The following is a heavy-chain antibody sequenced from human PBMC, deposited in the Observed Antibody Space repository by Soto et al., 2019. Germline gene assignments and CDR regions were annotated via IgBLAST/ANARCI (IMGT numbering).Heavy chain of an antibody. J-gene: IGHJ4*02. V-gene: IGHV4-30-4*01. CDR2: ISYSGST. Sequence: QVQLQESGPGLVKPSQTLSLTCTVSGGSISSGNYYWSWIRQPPGRGLEWIGFISYSGSTYYSTSLKSRITISVYTSKSQLSLNLSCVTAADTAVYYCATTGTTATGLYFFDYWGQGSLVTVSS. D-gene: IGHD4-17*01. CDR3: ATTGTTATGLYFFDY. CDR1: GGSISSGNYY.